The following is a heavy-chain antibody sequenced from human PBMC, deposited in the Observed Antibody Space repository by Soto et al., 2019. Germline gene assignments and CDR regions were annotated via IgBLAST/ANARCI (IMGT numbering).Heavy chain of an antibody. Sequence: SETLSLTCAVYGGSFSGYYWSWIRQPPGKGLEWIGEINHSGSTNYNPSLKSRVTISVDTSKNQFSLKLSSVTAADTAVYYCARGPHHLYCSSTSCYSGAYYYHGMDVWGQGTTVTVSS. D-gene: IGHD2-2*02. J-gene: IGHJ6*02. CDR2: INHSGST. CDR3: ARGPHHLYCSSTSCYSGAYYYHGMDV. V-gene: IGHV4-34*01. CDR1: GGSFSGYY.